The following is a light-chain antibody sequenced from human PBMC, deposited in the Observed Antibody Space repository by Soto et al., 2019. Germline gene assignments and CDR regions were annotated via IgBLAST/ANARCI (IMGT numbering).Light chain of an antibody. J-gene: IGKJ4*01. CDR2: EAS. CDR3: RHFDYRPPLT. CDR1: QDISKN. Sequence: DIQMTQSPSSLSASVGDRVTITCQASQDISKNLKWYQHKPGEDPKLVIYEASNAETWVPARFSGTGTGTEFTFTISSLQPEDIATFYCRHFDYRPPLTFGGGTKVEIK. V-gene: IGKV1-33*01.